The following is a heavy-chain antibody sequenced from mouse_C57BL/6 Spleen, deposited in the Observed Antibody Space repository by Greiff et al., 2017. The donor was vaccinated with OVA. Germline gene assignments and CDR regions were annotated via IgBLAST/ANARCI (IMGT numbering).Heavy chain of an antibody. CDR2: INYDGSST. D-gene: IGHD2-4*01. CDR1: GFTFSDYY. Sequence: DVKLVESEGGLVQPGSSMKLSCTASGFTFSDYYMAWVRQVPEKGLEWVANINYDGSSTYYLDSLKSRFIISRDNAKNILYLQMSSLKSEDTATYYCARDLGYDYGFFDYWGQGTTLTVSS. CDR3: ARDLGYDYGFFDY. V-gene: IGHV5-16*01. J-gene: IGHJ2*01.